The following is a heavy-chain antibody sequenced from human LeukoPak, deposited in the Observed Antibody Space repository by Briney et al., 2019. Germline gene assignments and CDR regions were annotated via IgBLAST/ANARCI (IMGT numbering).Heavy chain of an antibody. J-gene: IGHJ4*02. CDR1: GLTFSSYW. CDR2: IKQDGSEK. V-gene: IGHV3-7*01. D-gene: IGHD6-6*01. Sequence: GGSLRLSCAASGLTFSSYWMSWVRQAPGKGLEWVANIKQDGSEKYYVDSVKGRFTISRDNAKNSLYLQMNSLRAEDTAVYYCARADSSSSYPFDYWGQGTLVTVSS. CDR3: ARADSSSSYPFDY.